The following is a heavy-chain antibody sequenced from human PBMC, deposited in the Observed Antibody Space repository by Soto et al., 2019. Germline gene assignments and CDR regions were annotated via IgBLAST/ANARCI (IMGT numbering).Heavy chain of an antibody. CDR1: GYTFTGYY. Sequence: GASVKASCKASGYTFTGYYMHCVRQAPGQGLEWMGWISAYNGNTNYAQKLQGRVTMTTDTSTSTAYMELRSLRSDDTAVYYCARSGGDIVVVVAAPGGAFDIWGQGTMVTVSS. V-gene: IGHV1-18*04. J-gene: IGHJ3*02. D-gene: IGHD2-15*01. CDR3: ARSGGDIVVVVAAPGGAFDI. CDR2: ISAYNGNT.